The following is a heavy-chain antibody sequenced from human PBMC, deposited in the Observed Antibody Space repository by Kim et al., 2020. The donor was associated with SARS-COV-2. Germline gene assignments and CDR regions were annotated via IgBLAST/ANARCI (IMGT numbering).Heavy chain of an antibody. CDR2: ISYDGSNK. D-gene: IGHD6-6*01. CDR3: AKDFEYSSSSAFDY. J-gene: IGHJ4*02. V-gene: IGHV3-30*18. Sequence: GGSLRLSCAASGFTFSSYGMHWVRQAPGKGLEWVAVISYDGSNKYYADSVKGRFTISRDNSKNTLYLQMNSLRAEDTAVYYCAKDFEYSSSSAFDYWGQGTLVTVSS. CDR1: GFTFSSYG.